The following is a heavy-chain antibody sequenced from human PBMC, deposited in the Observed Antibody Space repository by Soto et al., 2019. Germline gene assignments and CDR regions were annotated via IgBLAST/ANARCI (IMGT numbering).Heavy chain of an antibody. Sequence: SETLSLTCNVSGGSINTIEYYWSWIRQHPGKGLEWIGYIHYTGRTYYNPSLKSRLTISVDTSKNQFSLKLTSVSAADTAVYFCARALRGDYGDYVQFDYWGQGALVTVSS. CDR2: IHYTGRT. V-gene: IGHV4-31*03. J-gene: IGHJ4*02. CDR3: ARALRGDYGDYVQFDY. CDR1: GGSINTIEYY. D-gene: IGHD4-17*01.